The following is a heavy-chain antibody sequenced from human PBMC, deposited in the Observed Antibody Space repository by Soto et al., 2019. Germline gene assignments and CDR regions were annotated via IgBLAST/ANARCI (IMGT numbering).Heavy chain of an antibody. CDR2: IKQDGSEK. CDR1: GFTFSSYW. D-gene: IGHD4-17*01. Sequence: PGGSLRLSCAASGFTFSSYWMSWVRQAPGKGLEWVANIKQDGSEKYYVDSVKGRFTISRDNAKNSLYLQMNSLRAEDTAVYYCARDPPADYGDSVYFDYWGQGTLVTVSS. J-gene: IGHJ4*02. V-gene: IGHV3-7*01. CDR3: ARDPPADYGDSVYFDY.